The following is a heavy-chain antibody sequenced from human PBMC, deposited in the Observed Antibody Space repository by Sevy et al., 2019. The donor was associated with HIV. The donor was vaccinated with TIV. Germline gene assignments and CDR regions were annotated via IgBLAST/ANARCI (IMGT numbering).Heavy chain of an antibody. V-gene: IGHV1-18*01. D-gene: IGHD5-12*01. CDR3: ARDIEAGSGFQDAFDI. J-gene: IGHJ3*02. Sequence: ASVKVSCKASGYTFTSYGISWVRQAPGQGLEWMGWISAYNGNTNYAQKLQGRVTMTTDTSTSTAYMELRSLRSDDTAVYYCARDIEAGSGFQDAFDIWGQGTMVTVSS. CDR1: GYTFTSYG. CDR2: ISAYNGNT.